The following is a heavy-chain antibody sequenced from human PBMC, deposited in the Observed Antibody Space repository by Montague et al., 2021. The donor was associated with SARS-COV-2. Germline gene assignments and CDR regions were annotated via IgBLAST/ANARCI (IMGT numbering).Heavy chain of an antibody. CDR3: ARADSETIFGVVDAFDF. V-gene: IGHV4-31*03. D-gene: IGHD3-3*01. J-gene: IGHJ4*03. CDR2: IYYSGST. CDR1: GGSISSGGYY. Sequence: TLSLTCTVSGGSISSGGYYWSWIRQHPGKGLEWIGYIYYSGSTYYNPSLKSRVTISVDTSKNQFSLRLSSVTAADTAVYYCARADSETIFGVVDAFDFWGQGTMVTVSS.